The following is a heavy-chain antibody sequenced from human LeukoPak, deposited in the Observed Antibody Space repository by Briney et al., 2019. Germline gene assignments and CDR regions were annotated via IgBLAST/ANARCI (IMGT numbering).Heavy chain of an antibody. Sequence: KPSETLSLTCTVSGGSISSYYWTWIRQSAGKGLEWIGRINTSGSTTYNPSLRSRVTMSVNTSKNQFSLNLTSVTAADTAVYSCAREGGDPRWLDPWGQGTLVTVSS. CDR2: INTSGST. V-gene: IGHV4-4*07. CDR3: AREGGDPRWLDP. CDR1: GGSISSYY. J-gene: IGHJ5*02. D-gene: IGHD6-25*01.